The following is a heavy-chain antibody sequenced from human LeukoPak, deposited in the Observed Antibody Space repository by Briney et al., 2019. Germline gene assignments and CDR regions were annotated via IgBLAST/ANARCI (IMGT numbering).Heavy chain of an antibody. D-gene: IGHD2-15*01. Sequence: GGSLRLSCVASGFTFNNFALTWVRQAPGKGLEGVSTISSNTLSIFYADSVKGRFTVSRDNSNITVFLHINSVRDEDTAVYFCAKSRSWRQYDSWGQGSLVIVSS. CDR1: GFTFNNFA. CDR2: ISSNTLSI. V-gene: IGHV3-23*01. J-gene: IGHJ4*02. CDR3: AKSRSWRQYDS.